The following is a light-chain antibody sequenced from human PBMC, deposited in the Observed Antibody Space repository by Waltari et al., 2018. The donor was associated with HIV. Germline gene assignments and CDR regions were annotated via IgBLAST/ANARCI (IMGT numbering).Light chain of an antibody. CDR3: TSYLSSATPE. J-gene: IGLJ3*02. Sequence: QSALAQPASVSGSPGQTITISCTGVASASYQALSWYQHRPGQAPKVIIYEVSNRPSGVSPRFSGSKSANTASLTISGLQFEDEADYFCTSYLSSATPEFGGGTRLTVL. V-gene: IGLV2-14*01. CDR2: EVS. CDR1: ASASYQA.